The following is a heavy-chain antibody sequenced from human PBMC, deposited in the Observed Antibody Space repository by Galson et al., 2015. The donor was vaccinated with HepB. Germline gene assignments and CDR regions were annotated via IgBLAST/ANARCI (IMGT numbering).Heavy chain of an antibody. J-gene: IGHJ2*01. D-gene: IGHD3-22*01. CDR3: ARTYYDSTGFSKNWYFDL. Sequence: SLRLSCAASGFTFKNYAMHWVRQAPGKGLEYVSTISSNGGSTYYANSVKGRFTISRDNSKNKLYLQMGSLRAEDMAVYYCARTYYDSTGFSKNWYFDLWGRGTLVTVSS. CDR2: ISSNGGST. V-gene: IGHV3-64*01. CDR1: GFTFKNYA.